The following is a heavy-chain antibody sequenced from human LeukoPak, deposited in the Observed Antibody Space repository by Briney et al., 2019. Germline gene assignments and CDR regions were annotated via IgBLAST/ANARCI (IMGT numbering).Heavy chain of an antibody. V-gene: IGHV3-43*01. CDR2: ISWDGFST. J-gene: IGHJ4*02. Sequence: GGSLRLSCAASGFTFDDYTMHWGRQAPGKGLEWVSLISWDGFSTYYADSLKGRFTISRDNNKNSLYLQMNSLRTEDTALYYCAKDSSSWYFDYWGQGTLVTVSS. CDR3: AKDSSSWYFDY. D-gene: IGHD6-13*01. CDR1: GFTFDDYT.